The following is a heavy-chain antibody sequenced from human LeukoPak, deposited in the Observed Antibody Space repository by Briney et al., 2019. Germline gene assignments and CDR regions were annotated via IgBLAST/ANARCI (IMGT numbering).Heavy chain of an antibody. CDR2: ISCDGSNK. V-gene: IGHV3-30-3*01. J-gene: IGHJ4*02. CDR3: ARVFGWMARGGFDL. CDR1: GFTFSKYP. D-gene: IGHD5-24*01. Sequence: PGRSLRLSCAASGFTFSKYPIHWVRQAPGRGRECVSVISCDGSNKNYAGGVRGPVTISRDNSKNTLYLQMDSLRSEDTAVYYCARVFGWMARGGFDLWGQGTLVTVSS.